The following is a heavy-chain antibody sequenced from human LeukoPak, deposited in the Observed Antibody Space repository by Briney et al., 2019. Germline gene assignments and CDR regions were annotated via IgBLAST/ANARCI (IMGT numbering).Heavy chain of an antibody. Sequence: ASVKVSCKASGYTFTSYHMHWVRQAPGQGLEWMGIINPSGGSTSYAQKFQGRVTMTRDTSTSTVYMELSSLRSEDTAVYYCATEGPPTAVAGKGYRIWGQGTLVTVSS. CDR1: GYTFTSYH. V-gene: IGHV1-46*01. CDR3: ATEGPPTAVAGKGYRI. D-gene: IGHD6-19*01. J-gene: IGHJ4*02. CDR2: INPSGGST.